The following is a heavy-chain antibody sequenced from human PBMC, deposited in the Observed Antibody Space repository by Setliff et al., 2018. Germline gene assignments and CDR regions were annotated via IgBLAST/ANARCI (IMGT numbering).Heavy chain of an antibody. D-gene: IGHD1-1*01. CDR1: DGSLSTYY. CDR3: AKGGGRYHSDS. Sequence: PSETLSLTCTVSDGSLSTYYWSWIRQPPGKGLEFIGYVYYSGTANYSPSLRSRLTISVDTSKNQFSLKLRSVTAADTAVYYCAKGGGRYHSDSWGQGILVTVSS. CDR2: VYYSGTA. J-gene: IGHJ4*02. V-gene: IGHV4-59*01.